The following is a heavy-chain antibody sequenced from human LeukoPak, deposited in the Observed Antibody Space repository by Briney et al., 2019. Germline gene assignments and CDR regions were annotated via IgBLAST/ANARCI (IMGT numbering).Heavy chain of an antibody. CDR3: TKAPYSSGWYAGY. J-gene: IGHJ4*02. CDR1: GFTFSNAW. D-gene: IGHD6-19*01. CDR2: IKSKTDGGTT. V-gene: IGHV3-15*01. Sequence: GGSLRLSCAASGFTFSNAWMSWVRQAPGKGLEWVGRIKSKTDGGTTDYAAPVKGRFTISRDNTKNTLYLQMNSLNTADAAVYYCTKAPYSSGWYAGYWGQGTLVTVSS.